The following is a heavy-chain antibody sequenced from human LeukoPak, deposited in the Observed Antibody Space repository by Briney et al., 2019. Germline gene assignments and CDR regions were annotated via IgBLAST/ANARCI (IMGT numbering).Heavy chain of an antibody. D-gene: IGHD4-17*01. CDR3: ARPRFDYGDYVVIDAFDI. CDR1: GYSISSGYY. Sequence: PSETLSLTCAVSGYSISSGYYWDWIRQPPGKGLEWIGSIYHSGSTYYNPSLKSRVTISVDTSKNQFSLKLSSVTAADTAVYYCARPRFDYGDYVVIDAFDIWGQGTMVTVSS. CDR2: IYHSGST. J-gene: IGHJ3*02. V-gene: IGHV4-38-2*01.